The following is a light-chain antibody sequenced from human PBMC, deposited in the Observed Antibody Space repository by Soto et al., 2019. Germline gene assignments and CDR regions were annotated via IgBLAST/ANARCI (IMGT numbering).Light chain of an antibody. J-gene: IGLJ1*01. CDR1: SSDVDDYRY. CDR2: GGT. V-gene: IGLV2-11*01. Sequence: QSVLAQPRSVSGSPGQLLTISCTGTSSDVDDYRYVSWYQQYPGKAPKLVIYGGTKRPSGVPDRFSGSNSGNTASLTISWLQAEDEADYYCCSYVTTPEIFGTGTKVTVL. CDR3: CSYVTTPEI.